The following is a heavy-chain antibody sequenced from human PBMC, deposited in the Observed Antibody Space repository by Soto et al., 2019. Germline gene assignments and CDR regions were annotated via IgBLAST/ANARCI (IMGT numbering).Heavy chain of an antibody. J-gene: IGHJ5*02. CDR3: AKGVRGVPNWFDP. V-gene: IGHV4-31*03. CDR1: GGSISNSANH. CDR2: IYYSGGT. D-gene: IGHD3-10*01. Sequence: QVQLQESGPGLVRPSQTLSLSCTVSGGSISNSANHWSWIRQHPGEGLEWIGDIYYSGGTYYSPSLKGRFTMSIDASKNQFSLKLSSVTAADTAVYYCAKGVRGVPNWFDPWGQGTLVTVSS.